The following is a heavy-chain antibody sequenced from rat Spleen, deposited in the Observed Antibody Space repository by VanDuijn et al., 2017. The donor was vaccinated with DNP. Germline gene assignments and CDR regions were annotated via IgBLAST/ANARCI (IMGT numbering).Heavy chain of an antibody. Sequence: QVQLKESGPGLVQPSQTLSLTCSVSGFSLSSYTVSWVRQPPGKGLEWIAAISSGGSTYYNSALKSRLSINRDTSKSQVLLKMNSLQTEDTAMYFCARWDFYSFAYWGQGTLVTVSS. J-gene: IGHJ3*01. D-gene: IGHD5-1*01. CDR3: ARWDFYSFAY. CDR2: ISSGGST. V-gene: IGHV2-6*01. CDR1: GFSLSSYT.